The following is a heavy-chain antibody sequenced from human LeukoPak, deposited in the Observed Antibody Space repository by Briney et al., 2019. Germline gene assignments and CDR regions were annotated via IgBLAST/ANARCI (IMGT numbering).Heavy chain of an antibody. D-gene: IGHD3-10*01. CDR3: ARVDYGSGSYFDY. CDR1: GFTVSSDY. CDR2: IYSGGST. V-gene: IGHV3-53*01. Sequence: AGGSLRLSCAASGFTVSSDYMSWVRRAPGKGLEWVSVIYSGGSTDYADAVKGRFAISRDNSKNMIYLQLNSLRAEDTAVYYCARVDYGSGSYFDYWGQGTLVTVSS. J-gene: IGHJ4*02.